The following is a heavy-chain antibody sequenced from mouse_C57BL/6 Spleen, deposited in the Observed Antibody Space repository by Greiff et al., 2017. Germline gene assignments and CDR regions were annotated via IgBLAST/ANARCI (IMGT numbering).Heavy chain of an antibody. J-gene: IGHJ3*01. CDR1: GYSITSGYY. D-gene: IGHD2-4*01. Sequence: EVKLQESGPGLVKPSQSLSLTCSVTGYSITSGYYWNWIRQFPGNKLEWMGYISYDGSTNYNPSLKNRISITRDTSKNQFFLKLNSVTTEDTATYYCASGSYDYGSEFAYWGQGTLVTVSA. V-gene: IGHV3-6*01. CDR2: ISYDGST. CDR3: ASGSYDYGSEFAY.